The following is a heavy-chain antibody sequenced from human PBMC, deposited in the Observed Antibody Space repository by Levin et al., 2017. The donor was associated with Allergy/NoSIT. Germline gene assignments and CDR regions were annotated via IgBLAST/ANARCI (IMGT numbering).Heavy chain of an antibody. CDR1: GFTFSSYS. CDR2: IKQGGSEK. V-gene: IGHV3-7*01. D-gene: IGHD2-21*01. Sequence: GGSLRLSCAASGFTFSSYSMTWVRQAPGKGLEWVANIKQGGSEKYYADSVEGRFTISRDNAKDSVSLEMNNLRAEDTAVYYCARDIVVGGASGRDYWGQGTLVTVSS. J-gene: IGHJ4*02. CDR3: ARDIVVGGASGRDY.